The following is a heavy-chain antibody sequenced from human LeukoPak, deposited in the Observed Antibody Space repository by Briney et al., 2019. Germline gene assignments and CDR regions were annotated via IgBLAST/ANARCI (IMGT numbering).Heavy chain of an antibody. D-gene: IGHD6-6*01. CDR2: ISSSSSTI. V-gene: IGHV3-48*02. J-gene: IGHJ4*02. CDR3: AREYSSSSGSVSDY. CDR1: GFTFSSYN. Sequence: GGSLRLSCAASGFTFSSYNMNWVRQAPGKRLERASYISSSSSTIYYADSVKGRFTISRDNAKNSLYLQMNSLRDEDTAVYYCAREYSSSSGSVSDYWGQGTLVTVSS.